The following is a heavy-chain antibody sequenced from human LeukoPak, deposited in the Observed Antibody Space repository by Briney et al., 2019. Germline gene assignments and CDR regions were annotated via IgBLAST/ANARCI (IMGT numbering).Heavy chain of an antibody. CDR1: GITFSSYA. D-gene: IGHD3-22*01. V-gene: IGHV3-23*01. J-gene: IGHJ4*02. Sequence: GGSLRLSCAASGITFSSYAMSWVRQAPGKGLEWVSAISGGGGSTYYADSVKGRFTISRDNSKNTLYLQMNSLRAEDTAVYYCAKDRSSITMIVVVNYFDYWGQGTLVTVSS. CDR2: ISGGGGST. CDR3: AKDRSSITMIVVVNYFDY.